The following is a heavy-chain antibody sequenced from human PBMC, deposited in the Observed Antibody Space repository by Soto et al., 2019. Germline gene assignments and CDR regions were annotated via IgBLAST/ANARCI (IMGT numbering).Heavy chain of an antibody. CDR1: GFTFSTYA. CDR2: ISYDGSNK. V-gene: IGHV3-30-3*01. J-gene: IGHJ6*02. CDR3: ARAAGYCSSTSCYIYYGMDV. D-gene: IGHD2-2*02. Sequence: QVQLVESGGGVVQPGRSLRLSCAASGFTFSTYAIHWVLQAPGKGLEWVAVISYDGSNKDYADSVKGRFTISRDNSKNTLYLQMNSLRAEDTAVYYCARAAGYCSSTSCYIYYGMDVWGQGTPVTVSS.